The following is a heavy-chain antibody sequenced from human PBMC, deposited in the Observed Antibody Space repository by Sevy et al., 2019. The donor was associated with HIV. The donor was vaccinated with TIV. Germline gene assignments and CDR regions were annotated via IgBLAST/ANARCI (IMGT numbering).Heavy chain of an antibody. V-gene: IGHV3-30-3*02. CDR1: GFTFRNHA. CDR3: AKSYGGSYYIPYDAFDM. D-gene: IGHD3-10*01. Sequence: GGSLRLSCVTSGFTFRNHAMHWVRQAPGKGLEWVAVISSDGAIKYYADSVKGRFTFSRDNSKSTLYLQMNSLRPEDTAMYYCAKSYGGSYYIPYDAFDMWGQGTMVTVSS. J-gene: IGHJ3*02. CDR2: ISSDGAIK.